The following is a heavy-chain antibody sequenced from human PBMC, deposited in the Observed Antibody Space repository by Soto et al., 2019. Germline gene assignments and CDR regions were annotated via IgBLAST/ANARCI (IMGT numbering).Heavy chain of an antibody. V-gene: IGHV4-30-4*01. CDR1: NDSITSGDFY. CDR3: ARNRRSHYYYYVLDV. J-gene: IGHJ6*02. Sequence: QVQLQESGPGLVNPSQTLSLTCTVSNDSITSGDFYWGWIRQPPGKGLEWIGYIYFSGTTYYNPSLQSRLTISVDTSKNEFSLRLSSVTAADTAVYYCARNRRSHYYYYVLDVWGHGTTVTVSS. CDR2: IYFSGTT.